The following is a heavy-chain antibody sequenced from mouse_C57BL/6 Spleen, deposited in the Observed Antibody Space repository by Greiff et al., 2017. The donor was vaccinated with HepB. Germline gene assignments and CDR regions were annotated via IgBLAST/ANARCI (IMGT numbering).Heavy chain of an antibody. Sequence: EVKLMESEGGLVQPGRSMKLSCTASGFTFSDYYMAWVRQVPEKGLEWVANINYDGSSTYYLDSLKSRFIISRDNAKNILYLQMSSLKSEDTATYYCARGLLPYFDVWGTGTTVTVSS. CDR2: INYDGSST. CDR1: GFTFSDYY. V-gene: IGHV5-16*01. D-gene: IGHD2-3*01. CDR3: ARGLLPYFDV. J-gene: IGHJ1*03.